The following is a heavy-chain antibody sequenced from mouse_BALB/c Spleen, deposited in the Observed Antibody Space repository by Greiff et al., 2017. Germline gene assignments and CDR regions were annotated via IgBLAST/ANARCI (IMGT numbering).Heavy chain of an antibody. Sequence: EVQLQQSGGGLVQPGGSRKLSCAASGFTFSSFGMHWVRQAPEKGLEWVAYISSGSSTIYYADTVKGRFTISRDNAKNTLYLQMSSLKSEDTAMYYCAREGGYDGAMDYWGQGTSVTVSS. CDR1: GFTFSSFG. V-gene: IGHV5-17*02. CDR2: ISSGSSTI. D-gene: IGHD2-14*01. CDR3: AREGGYDGAMDY. J-gene: IGHJ4*01.